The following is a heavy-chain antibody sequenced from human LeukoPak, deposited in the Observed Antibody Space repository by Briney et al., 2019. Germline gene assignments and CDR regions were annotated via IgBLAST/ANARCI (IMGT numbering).Heavy chain of an antibody. CDR1: GFTFSSYD. J-gene: IGHJ3*02. V-gene: IGHV3-13*01. CDR2: ISTAGDT. D-gene: IGHD2-15*01. Sequence: GGSLRLSCTAPGFTFSSYDMHWVRQDKGKGLEWVSAISTAGDTYYLGSVKGRFTISRENAKNSFYLKMNSLRAGDTAVYYCAGQARPWAAEGAFDIWGQGTISTGSS. CDR3: AGQARPWAAEGAFDI.